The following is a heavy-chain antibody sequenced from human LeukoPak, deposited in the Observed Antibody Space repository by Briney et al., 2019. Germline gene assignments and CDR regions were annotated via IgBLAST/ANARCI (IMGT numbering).Heavy chain of an antibody. V-gene: IGHV1-2*02. D-gene: IGHD1-7*01. CDR1: GYTFTCFY. CDR3: ARDENYYFDY. J-gene: IGHJ4*02. Sequence: ASVKVSCKASGYTFTCFYMHWVRQAPGQGLEWMGWINPNSGGTNYAQKFQGRVTMTRDTSISTAYMELSRLRSDDTAVYYCARDENYYFDYWGQGTLVTVSS. CDR2: INPNSGGT.